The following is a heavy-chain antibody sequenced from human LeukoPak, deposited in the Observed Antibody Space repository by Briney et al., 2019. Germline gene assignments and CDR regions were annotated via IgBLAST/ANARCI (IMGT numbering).Heavy chain of an antibody. V-gene: IGHV3-64*01. J-gene: IGHJ3*02. D-gene: IGHD1-26*01. CDR1: GFTFSSYA. CDR3: ARVWESEAFDI. CDR2: ISSNGGST. Sequence: PGGSLRLSCAASGFTFSSYAMHWVRQAPGKGLEYVSAISSNGGSTYYANSVKGRFTISRDNSKNTLYLQMGSLRAEDMAVYYCARVWESEAFDIWGQGTMVTVSS.